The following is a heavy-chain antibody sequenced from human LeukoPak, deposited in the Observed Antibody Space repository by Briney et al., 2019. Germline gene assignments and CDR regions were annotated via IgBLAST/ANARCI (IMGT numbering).Heavy chain of an antibody. D-gene: IGHD1-26*01. V-gene: IGHV3-21*01. Sequence: PGGSLRLSCVASGFTFSTYSMNWVRQAPGKGLKWVSSISSSSSYIYYADSVKGRFTISRDNAKNSLYLQMNSLRAEDTAVYYCARESGELPPFGDYWGQGTLVTVSS. CDR2: ISSSSSYI. J-gene: IGHJ4*02. CDR1: GFTFSTYS. CDR3: ARESGELPPFGDY.